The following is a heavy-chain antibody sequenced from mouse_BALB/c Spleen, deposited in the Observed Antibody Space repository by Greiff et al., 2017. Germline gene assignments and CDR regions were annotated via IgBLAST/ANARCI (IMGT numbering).Heavy chain of an antibody. CDR3: ARWGSSYGRAMDY. CDR1: GFTFSSFG. V-gene: IGHV5-17*02. Sequence: EVMLVESGGGLVQPGGSRKLSCAASGFTFSSFGMHWVRQAPEKGLEWVAYISSGSSTIYYADTVKGRFTISRDNPKNTLFLQMTSLRSEDTAMYYCARWGSSYGRAMDYWGQGTSVTVSS. J-gene: IGHJ4*01. CDR2: ISSGSSTI. D-gene: IGHD1-1*01.